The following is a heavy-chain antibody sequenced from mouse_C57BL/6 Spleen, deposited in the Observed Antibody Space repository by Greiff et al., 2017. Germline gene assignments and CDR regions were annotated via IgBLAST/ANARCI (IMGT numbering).Heavy chain of an antibody. CDR3: ARSLYYYGSFYYAMDY. Sequence: QVQLKESGPGLVQPSQSLSITCTVSGFSLTSYGVHWVRQSPGKGLEWLGVIWSGGSTDYNAAFISRLSISKDNSKSQVFFKMNSLQADDTAIYYCARSLYYYGSFYYAMDYWGQGTSVTVSS. V-gene: IGHV2-2*01. CDR2: IWSGGST. J-gene: IGHJ4*01. D-gene: IGHD1-1*01. CDR1: GFSLTSYG.